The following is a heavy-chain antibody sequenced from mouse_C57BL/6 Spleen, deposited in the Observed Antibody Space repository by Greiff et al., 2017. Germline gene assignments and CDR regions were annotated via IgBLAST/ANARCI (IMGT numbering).Heavy chain of an antibody. CDR2: INPSSGYT. D-gene: IGHD1-1*01. V-gene: IGHV1-7*01. CDR3: GGGSSPYWYFDV. J-gene: IGHJ1*03. CDR1: GYTFTSYW. Sequence: QVQLQQSGAELAKPGASVKLSCKASGYTFTSYWMHWVQQRPGQGLEWIGYINPSSGYTKYNQKFKDKATLTADKSSSTAYMQLSSLTYENSAVYYCGGGSSPYWYFDVWGTGTTVTVSS.